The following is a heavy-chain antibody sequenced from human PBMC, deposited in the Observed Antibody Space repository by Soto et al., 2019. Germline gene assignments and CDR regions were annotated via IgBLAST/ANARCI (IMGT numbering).Heavy chain of an antibody. CDR3: AKDQTVRGVMTYGMDV. V-gene: IGHV3-30*18. D-gene: IGHD3-10*01. Sequence: AGGSLRLSCAASGFSFSSYGMDWVRQAPGEGLEWVAVISYHGSNKYYADFVKGRFTISRDNSKKMLFLEMNSLRPEDTAVYYCAKDQTVRGVMTYGMDVWGQGTTVTVSS. CDR1: GFSFSSYG. J-gene: IGHJ6*02. CDR2: ISYHGSNK.